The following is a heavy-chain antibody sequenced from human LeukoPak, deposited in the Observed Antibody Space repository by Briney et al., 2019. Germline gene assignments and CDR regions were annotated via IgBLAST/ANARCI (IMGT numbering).Heavy chain of an antibody. CDR2: ISYDGSNK. CDR1: GFTFSSYA. J-gene: IGHJ6*02. Sequence: GGSLRLSCAASGFTFSSYAMHWVRQAPGKGLEWVAVISYDGSNKYYADSVKGRFTISRDNSKNTLYLQMNSLRAEDTAVYYCAKSKTTVTYLYYHQGMDVWGQGTTVTVSS. CDR3: AKSKTTVTYLYYHQGMDV. V-gene: IGHV3-30-3*02. D-gene: IGHD4-17*01.